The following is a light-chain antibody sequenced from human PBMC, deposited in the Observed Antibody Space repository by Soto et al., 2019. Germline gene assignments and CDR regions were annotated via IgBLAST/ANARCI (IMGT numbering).Light chain of an antibody. Sequence: QSALTQPASVSGSPGQSITISCTGTSSDVGAYNYVSWYQQHPGKAPKLMIYEVSDRPSGVSNRFSGSESGNTASLTISGLQAEDEADYYCSSFTSITTYVFGTGTKLTVL. CDR1: SSDVGAYNY. CDR2: EVS. J-gene: IGLJ1*01. V-gene: IGLV2-14*01. CDR3: SSFTSITTYV.